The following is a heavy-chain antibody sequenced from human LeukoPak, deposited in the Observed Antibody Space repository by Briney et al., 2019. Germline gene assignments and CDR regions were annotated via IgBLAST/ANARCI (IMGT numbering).Heavy chain of an antibody. CDR2: ISGSGGSR. CDR1: GFSLSNYA. J-gene: IGHJ4*02. D-gene: IGHD2/OR15-2a*01. CDR3: AKGLGNYFTALDD. V-gene: IGHV3-23*01. Sequence: GGSPRLSCAASGFSLSNYAMSWVRQAPGKGLEWVSVISGSGGSRYYADSVKDRFIISRDNSENTLHLQMNSLRAEDTAVYYCAKGLGNYFTALDDWGQGTLVGVSS.